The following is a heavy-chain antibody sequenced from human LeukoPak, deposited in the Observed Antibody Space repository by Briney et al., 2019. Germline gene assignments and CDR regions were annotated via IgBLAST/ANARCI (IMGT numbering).Heavy chain of an antibody. CDR3: ARGGSSGYYMFGS. V-gene: IGHV1-69*13. CDR2: INPVFGTV. D-gene: IGHD3-22*01. Sequence: ASVKVSCKASGRVFSSYVISWVRQAPGQGLEWMGGINPVFGTVNYAQMFQGRFTITADVSTSTAYMELSSLASEDTAVYYCARGGSSGYYMFGSWGQGTLVIVSS. CDR1: GRVFSSYV. J-gene: IGHJ4*02.